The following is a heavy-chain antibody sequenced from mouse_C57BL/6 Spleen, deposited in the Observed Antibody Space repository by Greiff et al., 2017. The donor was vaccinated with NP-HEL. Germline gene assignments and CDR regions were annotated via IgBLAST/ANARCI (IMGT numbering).Heavy chain of an antibody. CDR2: IYPRSGNT. V-gene: IGHV1-81*01. CDR1: GYTFTSYG. Sequence: QVQLQQSGAELARPGASVKLSCKASGYTFTSYGISWVKQRTGQGLEWIGEIYPRSGNTYYNEKFKGKATLTADKSSSTAYMELRSLTSEDSAVYFCAGGEDGSSYGFAYWGQGTLVTVSA. D-gene: IGHD1-1*01. CDR3: AGGEDGSSYGFAY. J-gene: IGHJ3*01.